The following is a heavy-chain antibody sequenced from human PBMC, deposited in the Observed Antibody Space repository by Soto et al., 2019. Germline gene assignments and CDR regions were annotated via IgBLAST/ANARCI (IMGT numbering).Heavy chain of an antibody. D-gene: IGHD2-8*01. CDR2: MNNIGRT. J-gene: IGHJ5*02. CDR3: ARSFCRDAVRCNWFDP. Sequence: QVQLQESGPGLVKPSETLSLTCTVSAASSSSFYWSWIRQPPGKVLEWIGYMNNIGRTNYNPSLKSRVTISLDTYMNQFSLNLTAVIAADTAVYYCARSFCRDAVRCNWFDPWGQGTLVTVSS. CDR1: AASSSSFY. V-gene: IGHV4-59*01.